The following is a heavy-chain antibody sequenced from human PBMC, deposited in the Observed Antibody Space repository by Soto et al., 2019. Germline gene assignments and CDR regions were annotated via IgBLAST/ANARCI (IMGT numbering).Heavy chain of an antibody. Sequence: HPGGSLRLSCAASGFTFSDYAMYWVRQAPGKGLEWVAVVLSDGSNKYYADSVKGRFTISRDNFKNTLYLQMNSLRAEDTAVYYCAKENGYSSSWFEFDYWGQGTLVTVSS. D-gene: IGHD6-13*01. CDR1: GFTFSDYA. J-gene: IGHJ4*02. V-gene: IGHV3-30-3*01. CDR2: VLSDGSNK. CDR3: AKENGYSSSWFEFDY.